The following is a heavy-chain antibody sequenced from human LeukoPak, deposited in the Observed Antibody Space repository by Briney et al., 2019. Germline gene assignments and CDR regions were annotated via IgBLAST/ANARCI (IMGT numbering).Heavy chain of an antibody. CDR2: INQDGSEK. Sequence: QSGGSLRLSCAASGFSFSTYWMTWVRQSPGKGLEWVANINQDGSEKNYVDSVKGRFTISRDNAKNSLYLQMDSLRAEDTAVYYCVSGGHVDYFGQGTLVTVPS. J-gene: IGHJ4*02. V-gene: IGHV3-7*01. CDR1: GFSFSTYW. D-gene: IGHD3-10*01. CDR3: VSGGHVDY.